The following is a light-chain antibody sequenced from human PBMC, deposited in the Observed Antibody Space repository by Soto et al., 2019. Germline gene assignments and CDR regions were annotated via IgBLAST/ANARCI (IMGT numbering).Light chain of an antibody. J-gene: IGKJ3*01. CDR3: QHYNNRPPVT. Sequence: EIVMTQSPATLSVSPGERATLSCRASQSVSSNLAWYQQKPGQAPRLLIYGASTRATGIPARFSGSGAGTEFTLTIRSLQSEDFAVYYCQHYNNRPPVTFGPGTKVDIK. V-gene: IGKV3-15*01. CDR1: QSVSSN. CDR2: GAS.